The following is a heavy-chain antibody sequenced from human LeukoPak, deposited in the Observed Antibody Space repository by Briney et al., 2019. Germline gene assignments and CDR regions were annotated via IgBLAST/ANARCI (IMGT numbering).Heavy chain of an antibody. J-gene: IGHJ4*02. CDR2: INHSGST. V-gene: IGHV4-34*01. CDR3: ARGKGYSYGYRGYFDY. CDR1: GGSFSGYY. D-gene: IGHD5-18*01. Sequence: SETLSLTCAVYGGSFSGYYWSWTRQPPGKGLEWIGEINHSGSTNYNPSLKSRVTISVDTSKNQFSLKLSSVTAADTAVYYCARGKGYSYGYRGYFDYWGQGTLVTVSS.